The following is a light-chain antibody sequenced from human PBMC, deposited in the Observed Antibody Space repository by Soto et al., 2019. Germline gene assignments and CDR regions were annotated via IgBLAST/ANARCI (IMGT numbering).Light chain of an antibody. CDR3: CSYAGSSIVV. J-gene: IGLJ2*01. Sequence: QSALTQPASVSGSPGQSITISCTGTSSDVGSYNLVSWYQQHPGKAPKLMIYEVSKRPSGVSNRFSGSKSGNTASLTISGLQAGDEADYYCCSYAGSSIVVFGGGTKLTVL. V-gene: IGLV2-23*02. CDR2: EVS. CDR1: SSDVGSYNL.